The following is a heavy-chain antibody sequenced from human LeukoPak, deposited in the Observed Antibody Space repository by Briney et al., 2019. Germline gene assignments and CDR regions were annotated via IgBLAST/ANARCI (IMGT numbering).Heavy chain of an antibody. V-gene: IGHV1-69*06. D-gene: IGHD5-12*01. CDR1: GGTFSSYA. CDR3: ARGLGYSGYVHTRGWV. Sequence: VASVKVSCKASGGTFSSYAISWVRQAPGQGLEWMGGIIPIFSTANYAQKFQGRVTITADKSTSTAYMELSSLRSEDTAVYYCARGLGYSGYVHTRGWVWGQGTMVTVSS. J-gene: IGHJ3*01. CDR2: IIPIFSTA.